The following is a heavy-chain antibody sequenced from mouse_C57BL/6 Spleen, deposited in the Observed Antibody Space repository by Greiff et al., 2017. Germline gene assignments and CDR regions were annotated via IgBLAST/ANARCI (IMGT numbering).Heavy chain of an antibody. CDR2: IDPGNGDT. CDR3: TTRGAMDY. CDR1: GFNIKDDY. Sequence: VQLQQSGAELVRPGASVKLSCTASGFNIKDDYMHWVKQRPEQGLEWIGWIDPGNGDTEYASKFQGKATITADTSSNTAYLQLSSLTSEDTAVYYCTTRGAMDYWGQGTSVTVSS. J-gene: IGHJ4*01. V-gene: IGHV14-4*01.